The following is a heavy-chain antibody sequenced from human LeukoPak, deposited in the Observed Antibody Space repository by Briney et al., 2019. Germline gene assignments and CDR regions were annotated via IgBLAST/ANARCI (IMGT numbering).Heavy chain of an antibody. CDR2: ISSSGSTI. V-gene: IGHV3-11*04. D-gene: IGHD5-18*01. CDR3: ARAPWIQLWAFDY. CDR1: GFTFSDCY. J-gene: IGHJ4*02. Sequence: GGSLRLSCAASGFTFSDCYMNWVRQAPGKGLEWVSYISSSGSTIYYADSVKGRFTISRDNAKNSLYLQMNSLRAEDTAVYYCARAPWIQLWAFDYWGQGTLVTVSS.